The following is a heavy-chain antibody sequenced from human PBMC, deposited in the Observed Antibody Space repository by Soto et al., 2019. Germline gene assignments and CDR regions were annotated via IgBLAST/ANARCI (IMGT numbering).Heavy chain of an antibody. CDR3: ARQGYDFQLNWFDP. J-gene: IGHJ5*02. V-gene: IGHV4-59*08. D-gene: IGHD3-3*01. CDR1: GGSISSYY. Sequence: SETLSLTCTVSGGSISSYYWSWIRQPPGKGLEWIGYIYYSGSTNYNPSLKSRVTISVDTSKNQFSLKLSSVTAADTAVYYCARQGYDFQLNWFDPWGQGTLVTVSS. CDR2: IYYSGST.